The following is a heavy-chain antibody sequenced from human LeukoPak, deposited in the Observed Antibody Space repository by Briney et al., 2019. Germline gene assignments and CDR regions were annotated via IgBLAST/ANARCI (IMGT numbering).Heavy chain of an antibody. V-gene: IGHV1-69*13. Sequence: SVKVSCKASGGTLSSYTITWVRQAPGQGLEWMGGIIPIFGTADYAQKFQGRVTITADESTSTAYMELSSLRSEDTAVYYCARDGGWDDILTGYRTGFDYWGQGTLVTVSS. J-gene: IGHJ4*02. CDR1: GGTLSSYT. CDR2: IIPIFGTA. CDR3: ARDGGWDDILTGYRTGFDY. D-gene: IGHD3-9*01.